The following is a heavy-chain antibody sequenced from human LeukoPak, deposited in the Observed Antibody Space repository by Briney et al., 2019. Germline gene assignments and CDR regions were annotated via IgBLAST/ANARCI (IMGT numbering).Heavy chain of an antibody. V-gene: IGHV4-59*08. CDR2: IYYSGST. CDR1: GGSISSYY. J-gene: IGHJ4*02. Sequence: SGTLSLTCTVSGGSISSYYWSWIRQPPGKGLEWIGYIYYSGSTNYNPSLKSRVTISVDTSKNQFSLKLSSVTAADTAVYYCARSLYSSGWYFDYWGQGTLVTVSS. CDR3: ARSLYSSGWYFDY. D-gene: IGHD6-19*01.